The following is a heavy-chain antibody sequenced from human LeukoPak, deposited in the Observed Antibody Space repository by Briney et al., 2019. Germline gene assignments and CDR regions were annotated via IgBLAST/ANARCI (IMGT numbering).Heavy chain of an antibody. CDR2: IWYDGSNK. CDR3: ARDWVYYDKALAFDI. D-gene: IGHD3-22*01. CDR1: GFTFSSYG. Sequence: PGRSLRLSCAASGFTFSSYGMHWVRQAPGKGLEWVAVIWYDGSNKYYADSVKGRFTISRDNSKNTLYLQMNSLRAEDTAVYYCARDWVYYDKALAFDIWGQGTMVTVSS. J-gene: IGHJ3*02. V-gene: IGHV3-33*01.